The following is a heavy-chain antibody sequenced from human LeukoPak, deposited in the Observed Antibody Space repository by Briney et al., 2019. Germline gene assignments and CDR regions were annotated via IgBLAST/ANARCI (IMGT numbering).Heavy chain of an antibody. CDR2: IIPVFNSP. CDR3: AKDRWELWAAFFDY. Sequence: ASVKVSCKASGGAFSSSAVSWVRQAPGQGLEWMGGIIPVFNSPNYAQKFLGRLTITADESTRTAYMELSSLRSEDTAVYYCAKDRWELWAAFFDYWGQGTLVTVSS. CDR1: GGAFSSSA. V-gene: IGHV1-69*13. J-gene: IGHJ4*02. D-gene: IGHD1-26*01.